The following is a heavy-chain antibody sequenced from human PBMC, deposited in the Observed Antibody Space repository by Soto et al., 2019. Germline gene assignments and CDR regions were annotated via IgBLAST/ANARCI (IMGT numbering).Heavy chain of an antibody. J-gene: IGHJ4*02. CDR2: ISYDGSNK. Sequence: GSLRLTCAASGFTFSSYAMHWVRQAPGKGLEWVAVISYDGSNKYYADSVKGRFTISRDNSKNTLYLQMNSLRAEDTAVYYCARDEGWPKALDYWGQGTLVTVSS. D-gene: IGHD2-15*01. CDR3: ARDEGWPKALDY. CDR1: GFTFSSYA. V-gene: IGHV3-30-3*01.